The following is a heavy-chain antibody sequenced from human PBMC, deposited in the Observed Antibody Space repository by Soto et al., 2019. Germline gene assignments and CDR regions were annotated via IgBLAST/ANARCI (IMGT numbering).Heavy chain of an antibody. CDR2: MNPDNGKT. D-gene: IGHD3-3*01. CDR3: TRGRPAMIYGVRVLHKQFFDN. J-gene: IGHJ4*02. Sequence: VASVKVSCKTFGHTFINYDIHWVRQAAGQGLEWIGWMNPDNGKTDYAQTLQDRVTMTTNTSTRTAFLEVSNLKSEDTALYFCTRGRPAMIYGVRVLHKQFFDNWGQGTLVTVSS. CDR1: GHTFINYD. V-gene: IGHV1-8*01.